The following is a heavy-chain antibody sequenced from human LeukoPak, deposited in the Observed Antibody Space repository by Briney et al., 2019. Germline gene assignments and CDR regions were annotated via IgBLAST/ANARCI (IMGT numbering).Heavy chain of an antibody. J-gene: IGHJ4*02. Sequence: GGSLRLSCAASGFTVSNNYMSWVRQAPGKGLEWVSVIYSGGGTYYADSVKGRFTISRDNSKNTLFLQMNSLRAEDTAVYYCAKDTRLYSGSGSYFLDLWGQGTLVTVSS. CDR2: IYSGGGT. CDR1: GFTVSNNY. V-gene: IGHV3-53*01. CDR3: AKDTRLYSGSGSYFLDL. D-gene: IGHD3-10*01.